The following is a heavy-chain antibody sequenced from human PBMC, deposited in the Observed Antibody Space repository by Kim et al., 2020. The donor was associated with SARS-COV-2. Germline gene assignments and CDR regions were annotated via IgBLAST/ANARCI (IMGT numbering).Heavy chain of an antibody. D-gene: IGHD3-3*01. CDR3: ALKGSFGSGY. CDR2: VSGSGDKT. Sequence: GGSLRLSCTVSGVAFSNYAMTWVRQVPEKGLEWVSAVSGSGDKTYYADSVKGRFTISRDNSKNTLYLQMNSLRAEDTAIYYCALKGSFGSGYGGQGTLVTVST. V-gene: IGHV3-23*01. CDR1: GVAFSNYA. J-gene: IGHJ4*02.